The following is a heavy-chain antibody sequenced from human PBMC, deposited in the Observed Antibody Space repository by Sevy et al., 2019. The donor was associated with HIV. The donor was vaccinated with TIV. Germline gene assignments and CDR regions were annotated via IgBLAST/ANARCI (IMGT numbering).Heavy chain of an antibody. J-gene: IGHJ6*02. V-gene: IGHV4-39*01. D-gene: IGHD3-3*01. CDR1: GGSISSSSYY. Sequence: SETLSLTCTVSGGSISSSSYYWGWIRQPPGKGLEWIGSIYYSGSTYYNPSLKSRVTISVDTSKNQFSLKLSSVTAADTAVYYCARHSPTAYYDFWSGYYSGAYYYYYGMDVWGQRTTVTVSS. CDR2: IYYSGST. CDR3: ARHSPTAYYDFWSGYYSGAYYYYYGMDV.